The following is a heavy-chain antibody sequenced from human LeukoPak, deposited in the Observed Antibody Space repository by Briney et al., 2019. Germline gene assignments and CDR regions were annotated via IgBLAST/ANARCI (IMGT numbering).Heavy chain of an antibody. CDR1: GGTFSSYA. J-gene: IGHJ5*02. CDR2: IIPILGIA. CDR3: ARDPVAGTNWFDP. Sequence: ASVKVSCKASGGTFSSYAISWVRQAPGQGLEWMGRIIPILGIANYAQKFQGGVTITADKSTSTAYMELSSLRSEDTAVYYCARDPVAGTNWFDPWGQGTLVTVSS. V-gene: IGHV1-69*04. D-gene: IGHD6-19*01.